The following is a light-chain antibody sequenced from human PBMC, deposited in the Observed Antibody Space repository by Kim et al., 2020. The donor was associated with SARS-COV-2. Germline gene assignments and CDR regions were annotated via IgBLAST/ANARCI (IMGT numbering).Light chain of an antibody. CDR3: QAWDSSTLYV. CDR2: QDS. J-gene: IGLJ1*01. Sequence: VSPGQTASITCAGDKLGDKYACWYQQKPGQSPVLVIYQDSKRPSGIPERFSGSNSGNTATLTISGTQAMDEADYYCQAWDSSTLYVFGTGTKVTVL. CDR1: KLGDKY. V-gene: IGLV3-1*01.